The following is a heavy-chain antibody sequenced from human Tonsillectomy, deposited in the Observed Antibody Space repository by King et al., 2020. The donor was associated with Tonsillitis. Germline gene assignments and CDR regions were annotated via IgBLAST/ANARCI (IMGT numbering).Heavy chain of an antibody. V-gene: IGHV3-48*03. CDR3: ARRGIYQTHMDV. Sequence: VQLVESGGGLVQPGGSLRLSCAASGFTFSSYEMNWVRQAPGKGLEWVSYISSSGPTLYYADSVKGRFTISRDNAKNSLYLQMNSLKAEDTAVYYCARRGIYQTHMDVWGKGTTVTVSS. J-gene: IGHJ6*03. D-gene: IGHD5-12*01. CDR1: GFTFSSYE. CDR2: ISSSGPTL.